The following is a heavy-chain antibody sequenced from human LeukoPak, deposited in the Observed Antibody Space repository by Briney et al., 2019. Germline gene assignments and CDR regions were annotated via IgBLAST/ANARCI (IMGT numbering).Heavy chain of an antibody. D-gene: IGHD3-9*01. CDR1: GGSISSYY. CDR3: VRGLGTGSY. Sequence: ETLSLTCTVSGGSISSYYWSWVRQAPGKGLEWVANIKQDGSQKYYVDSVKGRFTISRDNAKNSLYLQMNSLRVEDTAVYYCVRGLGTGSYWGQGTLVTVST. V-gene: IGHV3-7*03. J-gene: IGHJ4*02. CDR2: IKQDGSQK.